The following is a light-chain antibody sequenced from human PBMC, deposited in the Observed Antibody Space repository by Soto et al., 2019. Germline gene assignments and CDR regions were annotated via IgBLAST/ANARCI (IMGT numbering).Light chain of an antibody. V-gene: IGLV1-47*01. CDR3: AAWDDSLSGYV. CDR1: SSNIGSNY. CDR2: RNN. J-gene: IGLJ1*01. Sequence: QAVVTQPPPASGTPGQRVTISCSGSSSNIGSNYLYWYQQLPGTAPKLLIYRNNQRPSGVPDRFSGSKSGTSASLAISGLRSEDEADYYCAAWDDSLSGYVFGIGTKLTVL.